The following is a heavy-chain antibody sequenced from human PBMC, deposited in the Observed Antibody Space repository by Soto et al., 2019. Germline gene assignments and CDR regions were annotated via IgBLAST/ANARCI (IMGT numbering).Heavy chain of an antibody. Sequence: EVQLLESGGGLVQPGGSLRLSCAASGFTFSSYAMSWVRQAPGKGLEWVSVISGSGGSTYYADSVKGRFTISRDNSKNTLYLQMNSLKAEDTAVYYCAKRAWGYFYFDYWGQGTLVTVSS. V-gene: IGHV3-23*01. CDR2: ISGSGGST. J-gene: IGHJ4*02. CDR1: GFTFSSYA. D-gene: IGHD1-26*01. CDR3: AKRAWGYFYFDY.